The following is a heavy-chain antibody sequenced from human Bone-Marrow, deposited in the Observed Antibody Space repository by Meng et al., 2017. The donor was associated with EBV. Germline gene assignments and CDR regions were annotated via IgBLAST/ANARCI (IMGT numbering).Heavy chain of an antibody. V-gene: IGHV1-69*01. D-gene: IGHD3-10*01. J-gene: IGHJ4*02. Sequence: QSGVWVKKPVSSVKVSCWTSGGTFNSDAVSWVRQAPGQGLEWMGGLIPMSGAPHYAQKFQGRVTITADESTSTHYMDLSNLRSDDTAMYYCASESGRGFTPDYWGPGNLVHGAS. CDR1: GGTFNSDA. CDR2: LIPMSGAP. CDR3: ASESGRGFTPDY.